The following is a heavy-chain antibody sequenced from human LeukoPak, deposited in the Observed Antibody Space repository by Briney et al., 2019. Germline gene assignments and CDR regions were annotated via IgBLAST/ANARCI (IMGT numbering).Heavy chain of an antibody. CDR3: AREDETTSIYGMDV. J-gene: IGHJ6*02. CDR2: INPNSGGT. D-gene: IGHD4-11*01. Sequence: ASVKVSCKASGYTFTGYYMHWVRQAPGQGPEWMGWINPNSGGTNYAQKFQGWVTMTRDTSISTAYMELSRLRSDDTAVYYCAREDETTSIYGMDVWGRGTTVTVSS. V-gene: IGHV1-2*04. CDR1: GYTFTGYY.